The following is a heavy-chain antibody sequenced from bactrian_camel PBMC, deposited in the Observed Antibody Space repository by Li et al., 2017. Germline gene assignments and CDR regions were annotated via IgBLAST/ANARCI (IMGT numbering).Heavy chain of an antibody. CDR3: AACQNQINGEPRY. CDR1: EFHFAKSD. Sequence: HVQLVESGGASVQAGGSLRLSCLAAEFHFAKSDMGWFRQAPGNECELVSTISSDGATFYADFVAGRFSISQDSAKNTVYLQMNGLKPEDTAVYYCAACQNQINGEPRYWGQGTQVTVS. J-gene: IGHJ4*01. CDR2: ISSDGAT. V-gene: IGHV3S55*01. D-gene: IGHD8*01.